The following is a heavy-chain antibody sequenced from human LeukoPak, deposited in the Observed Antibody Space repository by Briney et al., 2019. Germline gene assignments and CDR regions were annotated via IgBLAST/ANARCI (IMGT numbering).Heavy chain of an antibody. V-gene: IGHV4-4*02. J-gene: IGHJ4*02. Sequence: IPSGTLSLTCAVSGGSISSSNWWSWVRQPPEKGLEWIGEIYHSGSTNYNPSLKSRVTISVDTSKNQFSLKLSSVTAADTAIYYCANSRDRSNIAARRFRVADRHFVYWGQGTLVTVSS. CDR1: GGSISSSNW. D-gene: IGHD6-6*01. CDR2: IYHSGST. CDR3: ANSRDRSNIAARRFRVADRHFVY.